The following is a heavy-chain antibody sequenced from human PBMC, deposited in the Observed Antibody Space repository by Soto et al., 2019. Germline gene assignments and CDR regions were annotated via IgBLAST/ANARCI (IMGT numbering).Heavy chain of an antibody. CDR2: IYYSGST. V-gene: IGHV4-59*01. CDR3: ARGNGPGDFDWSPSLWFDP. CDR1: GGSISSYY. D-gene: IGHD3-9*01. J-gene: IGHJ5*02. Sequence: SETLSLTCTVSGGSISSYYWSWIRQPPGKGLEWIGYIYYSGSTNYSPSLKSRVTISVDTSKNQFSLKLSSVTAADTAVYYCARGNGPGDFDWSPSLWFDPWGQGTLVTVSS.